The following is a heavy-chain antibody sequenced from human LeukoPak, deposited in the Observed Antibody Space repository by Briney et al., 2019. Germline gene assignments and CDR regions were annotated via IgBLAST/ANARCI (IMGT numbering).Heavy chain of an antibody. Sequence: GGSLRLSCAASGFTFSNHAMSWVRQAPGKGLQWVAVISGGGRTTEYEDFVKGRFTISRDNSKNTMSLQMNSLTVEDTAIYFCAKNVVVKRYIDFWGQGTLVTVSS. CDR2: ISGGGRTT. CDR3: AKNVVVKRYIDF. V-gene: IGHV3-23*01. D-gene: IGHD2-15*01. CDR1: GFTFSNHA. J-gene: IGHJ4*02.